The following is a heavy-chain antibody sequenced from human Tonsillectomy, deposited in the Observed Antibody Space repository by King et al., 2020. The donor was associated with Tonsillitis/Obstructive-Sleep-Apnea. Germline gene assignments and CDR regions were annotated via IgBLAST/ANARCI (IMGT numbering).Heavy chain of an antibody. Sequence: VQLVESGGGVVQPGRSLRLSCAASGFTFRSFGMHWVRQAPGKGLSGLAVLSYDEVINNYADSVRGRFTISRDNSKNTLYLQMSSLRAEDTAVYYCAKGWGTPYYYYYYYMDVWGKGTTVTVSS. J-gene: IGHJ6*03. CDR3: AKGWGTPYYYYYYYMDV. D-gene: IGHD7-27*01. CDR2: LSYDEVI. V-gene: IGHV3-30*18. CDR1: GFTFRSFG.